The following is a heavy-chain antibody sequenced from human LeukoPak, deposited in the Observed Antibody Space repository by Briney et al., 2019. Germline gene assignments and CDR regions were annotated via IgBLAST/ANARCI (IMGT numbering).Heavy chain of an antibody. CDR2: INHSGST. CDR1: GGSFSGYY. CDR3: ARVGVSWYGGYFDY. V-gene: IGHV4-34*01. Sequence: SETLSLTCAVYGGSFSGYYWSWIRQPPGKGLEWIGEINHSGSTNYNPSLKSRVTISVDKSKNQFSLKLSSVTAADTAVYYCARVGVSWYGGYFDYWGQGTLVTVSS. D-gene: IGHD6-13*01. J-gene: IGHJ4*02.